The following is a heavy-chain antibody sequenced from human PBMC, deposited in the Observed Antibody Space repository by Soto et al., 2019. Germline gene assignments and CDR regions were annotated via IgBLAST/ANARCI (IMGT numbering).Heavy chain of an antibody. CDR2: IYYSGSS. V-gene: IGHV4-30-4*08. CDR1: GGSISGDYY. D-gene: IGHD2-15*01. J-gene: IGHJ4*02. Sequence: SETLALTCSVSGGSISGDYYWSWIRQSPEKGLELIGYIYYSGSSYSNPALHSRVSMSLDTSKNKFFLNLRSVTAADTAVYYCARGRARWPGHFDSCGQGALGTASS. CDR3: ARGRARWPGHFDS.